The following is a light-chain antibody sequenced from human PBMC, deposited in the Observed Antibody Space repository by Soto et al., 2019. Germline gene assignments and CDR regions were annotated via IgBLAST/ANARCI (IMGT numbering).Light chain of an antibody. J-gene: IGKJ5*01. V-gene: IGKV3-20*01. CDR1: QSVSSN. Sequence: EIVMTQSPATLSVSPGERATLSFRAGQSVSSNLAWYQQKPGQAPRLLIYGASSRATGIPDRFSGSGSGTDFTLTISRLEPEDFAVYYCQQYGSSPITFGQGTRLEIK. CDR2: GAS. CDR3: QQYGSSPIT.